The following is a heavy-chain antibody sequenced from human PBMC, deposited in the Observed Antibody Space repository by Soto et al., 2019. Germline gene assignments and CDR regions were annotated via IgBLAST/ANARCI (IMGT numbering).Heavy chain of an antibody. J-gene: IGHJ4*01. D-gene: IGHD3-16*01. Sequence: ASETLSLTCTVSVSSISSSGYYWGWIRQPPGRGLEWIGSLYYNVGTYYNPSLKSRVTISADTSANQFSLMVNSGTAADTAIYYCARLPSRHWGDYLGHGNLVSV. V-gene: IGHV4-39*01. CDR1: VSSISSSGYY. CDR2: LYYNVGT. CDR3: ARLPSRHWGDY.